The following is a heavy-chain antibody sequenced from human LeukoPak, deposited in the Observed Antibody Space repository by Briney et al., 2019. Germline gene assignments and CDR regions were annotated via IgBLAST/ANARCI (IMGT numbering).Heavy chain of an antibody. Sequence: SETLSLTCTVSGGSISSSSYYWGWIRQPPGKGLECIGSIYYSGSTYYNPSLKSRVTISVDTSKNQFSLKLSSATAADTAVYYCARDRPGPWGQGTMVTVSS. V-gene: IGHV4-39*07. D-gene: IGHD3-10*01. CDR3: ARDRPGP. CDR2: IYYSGST. J-gene: IGHJ3*01. CDR1: GGSISSSSYY.